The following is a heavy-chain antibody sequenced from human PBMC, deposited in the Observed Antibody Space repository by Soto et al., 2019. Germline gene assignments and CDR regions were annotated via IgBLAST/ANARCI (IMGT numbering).Heavy chain of an antibody. CDR2: ISGGGSST. D-gene: IGHD2-15*01. V-gene: IGHV3-23*01. J-gene: IGHJ4*02. CDR1: GFTLNSYA. Sequence: PSGSLRLACAASGFTLNSYAMSWVRQAPGKGRGWVSGISGGGSSTYYADSVKARDTTTRDNSKNTLYLPMTSLRAEDTAVYFCAKNIAAGTEPTQVDYWGQGTLVTVSS. CDR3: AKNIAAGTEPTQVDY.